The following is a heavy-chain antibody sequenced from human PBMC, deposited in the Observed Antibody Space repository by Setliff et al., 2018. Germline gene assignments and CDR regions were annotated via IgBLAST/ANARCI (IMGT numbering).Heavy chain of an antibody. J-gene: IGHJ4*02. Sequence: GASVKVSCKASGYTFTESIVSWVRQAPGQGLEWLGWIGVYSGNTYTAQRFQGRVTMTTDTSTNMAYLELRGLRSDDTAVYYCLRLVRYCSKSGCYAAEGYWGQGTLVTVSS. V-gene: IGHV1-18*01. CDR1: GYTFTESI. CDR3: LRLVRYCSKSGCYAAEGY. D-gene: IGHD2-2*01. CDR2: IGVYSGNT.